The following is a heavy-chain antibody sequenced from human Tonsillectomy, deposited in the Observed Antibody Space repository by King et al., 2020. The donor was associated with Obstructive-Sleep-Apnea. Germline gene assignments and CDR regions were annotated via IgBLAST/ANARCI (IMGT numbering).Heavy chain of an antibody. Sequence: VQLVESGGGLVKPGGSLRLSCAASGFTFSSYSMNLVRQAPGKGLEWVSSISSSSTYIHYADSIEGRFPNSRDNAKNSLYLQMNSLRAEDTAVYYCARDNGDYLEYWGQGTLVTVSS. V-gene: IGHV3-21*01. CDR3: ARDNGDYLEY. CDR1: GFTFSSYS. D-gene: IGHD4-17*01. CDR2: ISSSSTYI. J-gene: IGHJ4*02.